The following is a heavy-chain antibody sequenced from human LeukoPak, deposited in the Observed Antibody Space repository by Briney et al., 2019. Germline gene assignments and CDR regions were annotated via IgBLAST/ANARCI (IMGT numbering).Heavy chain of an antibody. CDR2: IYYSGTT. J-gene: IGHJ4*02. CDR1: GGSISSSSYY. CDR3: TSRGWIVGLVDY. D-gene: IGHD3-22*01. V-gene: IGHV4-39*01. Sequence: SETLSLTCTVSGGSISSSSYYWGWIRQPPGKGLEWIASIYYSGTTYYNPPLKSRVTISADTSKNQFSLKLSSVTAADTAVYYCTSRGWIVGLVDYWGQGTLVTVSS.